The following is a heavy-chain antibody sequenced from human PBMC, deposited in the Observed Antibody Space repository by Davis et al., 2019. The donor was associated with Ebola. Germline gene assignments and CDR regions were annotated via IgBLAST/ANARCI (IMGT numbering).Heavy chain of an antibody. CDR3: ARFDGGAVAGRGFDY. CDR2: IGSTNTYT. D-gene: IGHD6-19*01. CDR1: GFTFSDYY. J-gene: IGHJ4*02. V-gene: IGHV3-11*06. Sequence: GESLKISCAASGFTFSDYYMSWIRQAPGKGLDWVSYIGSTNTYTNYADSVKGRFTISRDKAKNSLYLQMDRLRAEDTAVYYCARFDGGAVAGRGFDYWGQGTLVTVSS.